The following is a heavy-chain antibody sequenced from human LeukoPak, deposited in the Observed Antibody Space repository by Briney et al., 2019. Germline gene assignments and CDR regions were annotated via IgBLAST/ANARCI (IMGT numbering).Heavy chain of an antibody. CDR1: GFNFRNYG. CDR3: TRDTIGSLDY. Sequence: PGGSLTLSCAASGFNFRNYGMHWVRQAPGKGLEWVANIKQDGSTKHYADSLKGRFTISRDNPKNSLFLQMNNLRADDTAIYYCTRDTIGSLDYWGQGILVTVAS. CDR2: IKQDGSTK. J-gene: IGHJ4*02. V-gene: IGHV3-7*01. D-gene: IGHD1-26*01.